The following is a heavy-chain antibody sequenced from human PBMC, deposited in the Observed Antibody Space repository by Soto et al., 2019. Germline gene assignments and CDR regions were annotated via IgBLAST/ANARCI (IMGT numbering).Heavy chain of an antibody. CDR2: ISPYTGNT. Sequence: QVQLVQSGDEVKKPGASVKVSCKASGYIFVNYGIAWVRQAPGQGLEWMGWISPYTGNTHSASKVQGRLTTTTDTXXSTAYMDPGGLTSDDTAVYYCVMVDNYVTPTPQDVWGQGTTVTVSS. CDR3: VMVDNYVTPTPQDV. CDR1: GYIFVNYG. D-gene: IGHD3-16*01. J-gene: IGHJ6*02. V-gene: IGHV1-18*01.